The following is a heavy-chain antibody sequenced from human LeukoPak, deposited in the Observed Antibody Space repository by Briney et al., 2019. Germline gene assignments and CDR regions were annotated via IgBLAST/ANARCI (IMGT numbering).Heavy chain of an antibody. D-gene: IGHD6-19*01. CDR1: GGSFSGYY. Sequence: SETLSLTCAVYGGSFSGYYWSWIRQHPGKGLEWIEEITHSGSTNYSPSLNSRVSISVDSSKYQFSLKLSSVTAADTAVYYCAIDRGWPEYFQHWGQGTLVIVSS. CDR3: AIDRGWPEYFQH. J-gene: IGHJ1*01. CDR2: ITHSGST. V-gene: IGHV4-34*01.